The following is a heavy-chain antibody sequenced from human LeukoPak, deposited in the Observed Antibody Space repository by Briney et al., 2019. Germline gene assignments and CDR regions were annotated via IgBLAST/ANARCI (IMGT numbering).Heavy chain of an antibody. J-gene: IGHJ5*02. Sequence: PGGSLRLSCAASGFTFSSYGMSWVRRGPGKGLEWVSTISGSGGSTYYADSVKGRFTISRDNSKNTLFLQLNSLRAEDTAVYYCARTLGTMPTSSKWHLVDNWFDPWGQGTLVTVSS. CDR3: ARTLGTMPTSSKWHLVDNWFDP. V-gene: IGHV3-23*01. D-gene: IGHD6-13*01. CDR1: GFTFSSYG. CDR2: ISGSGGST.